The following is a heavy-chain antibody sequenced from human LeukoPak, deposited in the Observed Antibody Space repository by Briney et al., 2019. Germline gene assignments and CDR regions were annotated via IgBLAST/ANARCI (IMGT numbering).Heavy chain of an antibody. CDR3: ANRIAVAGTSEY. D-gene: IGHD6-19*01. V-gene: IGHV3-30*02. J-gene: IGHJ4*02. CDR2: IRYDGSNK. Sequence: GGSLRLSCAASGFTFSSYGMHWVRQAPGKGLEWVAFIRYDGSNKYYADSVKGRFTISRDNSKNTLCLQMNSLRAEDTAVYYCANRIAVAGTSEYWSQGTLVTVSS. CDR1: GFTFSSYG.